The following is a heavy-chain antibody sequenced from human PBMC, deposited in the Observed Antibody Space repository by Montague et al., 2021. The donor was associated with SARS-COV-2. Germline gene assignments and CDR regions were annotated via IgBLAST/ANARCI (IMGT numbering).Heavy chain of an antibody. D-gene: IGHD6-25*01. CDR3: ARHRAAGGNYYSGMDL. CDR2: INPGDTDV. V-gene: IGHV5-51*01. J-gene: IGHJ6*02. CDR1: GYSFTTYW. Sequence: QPGAEVKKPGESLKISCQGSGYSFTTYWTAWVRQVPGKGLDWVGIINPGDTDVRYSPPFQGQVTISVDRSTSTSYLQWTSLKTSDSGIYYCARHRAAGGNYYSGMDLWGQGTTVTVSS.